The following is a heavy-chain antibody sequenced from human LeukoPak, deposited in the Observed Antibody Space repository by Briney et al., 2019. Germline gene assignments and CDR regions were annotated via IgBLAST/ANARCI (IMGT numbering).Heavy chain of an antibody. Sequence: GASVTVSCKASGYTFASYGISWVRQAPGQGLEWMGWISAYNGNTNYAHKLQGRVTMTTDTSTSTAYMELRSLRSDDTAVYYCATLDSSSFYWYFDLWGRGTLVTVSS. J-gene: IGHJ2*01. D-gene: IGHD6-13*01. CDR1: GYTFASYG. CDR3: ATLDSSSFYWYFDL. CDR2: ISAYNGNT. V-gene: IGHV1-18*01.